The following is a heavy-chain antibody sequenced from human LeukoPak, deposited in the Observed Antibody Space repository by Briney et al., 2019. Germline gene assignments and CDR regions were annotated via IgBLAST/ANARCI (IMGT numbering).Heavy chain of an antibody. V-gene: IGHV3-23*01. CDR2: IGGSGGST. D-gene: IGHD6-19*01. Sequence: PGGSLRLSCVASGFTFSSYAMSWVRQAPGKGLEWVSLIGGSGGSTYYADSVKGRFTISRDSSKNMLYLQMNSLRAEDTAVYYCAKESSGWYGAWDYWGQGTLVTVSS. CDR1: GFTFSSYA. CDR3: AKESSGWYGAWDY. J-gene: IGHJ4*02.